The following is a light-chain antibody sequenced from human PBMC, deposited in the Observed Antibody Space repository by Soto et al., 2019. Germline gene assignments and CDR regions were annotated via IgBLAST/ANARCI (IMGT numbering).Light chain of an antibody. CDR2: EVS. Sequence: QSALTQPASVSGSSGQSITISCTGTSSDVGGYNYVSWYQQHPGKAPKLMIYEVSDRPSGVSNRFSGSKSGNTASLTISGLQAEDEADYYCSSYTITSTYVFGTGTKVTVL. V-gene: IGLV2-14*01. CDR1: SSDVGGYNY. J-gene: IGLJ1*01. CDR3: SSYTITSTYV.